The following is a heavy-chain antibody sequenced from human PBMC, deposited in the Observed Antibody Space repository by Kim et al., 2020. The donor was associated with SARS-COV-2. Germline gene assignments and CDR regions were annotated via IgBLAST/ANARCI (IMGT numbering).Heavy chain of an antibody. J-gene: IGHJ4*02. Sequence: VKGRFTISRDNSKNTLYLQMNSLRAEDTAVYYCARDSWPPYCGGDCPPDYWGQGTLVTVSS. V-gene: IGHV3-30*07. CDR3: ARDSWPPYCGGDCPPDY. D-gene: IGHD2-21*02.